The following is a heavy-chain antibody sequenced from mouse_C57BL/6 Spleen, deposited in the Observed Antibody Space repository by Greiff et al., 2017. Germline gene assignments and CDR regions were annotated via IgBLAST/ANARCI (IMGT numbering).Heavy chain of an antibody. V-gene: IGHV1-15*01. CDR2: IDPETGGT. Sequence: QVHVKQSGAELVRPGASVTLSCKASGYTFTDYEMHWVKQTPVHGLEWIGAIDPETGGTAYNQKFKGKAILTADKSSSTAYMELRSLTSEDSAVYYCTRFYGSRWYFDYWGQGTTLTVSS. D-gene: IGHD1-1*01. J-gene: IGHJ2*01. CDR1: GYTFTDYE. CDR3: TRFYGSRWYFDY.